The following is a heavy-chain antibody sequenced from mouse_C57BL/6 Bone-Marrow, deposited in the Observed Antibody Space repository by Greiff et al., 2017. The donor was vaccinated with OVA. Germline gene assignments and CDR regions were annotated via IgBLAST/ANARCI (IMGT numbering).Heavy chain of an antibody. D-gene: IGHD2-2*01. J-gene: IGHJ2*01. Sequence: ESGPGLVKPSQSLSLTCSVTGYSITSGYYWNWIRQFPGNKLEWMGYISYDGSNNYNPSLKNRISITRDTSKNQFFLKLNSVTTEDTATYYCAARSTMVTTGSDYWGQGTTLTVSS. CDR2: ISYDGSN. CDR3: AARSTMVTTGSDY. V-gene: IGHV3-6*01. CDR1: GYSITSGYY.